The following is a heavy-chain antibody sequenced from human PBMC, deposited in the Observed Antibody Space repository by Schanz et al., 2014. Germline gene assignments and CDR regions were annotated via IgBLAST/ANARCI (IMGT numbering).Heavy chain of an antibody. CDR1: GGTFSSYT. CDR3: ARGRSFYAA. CDR2: IIPVLNIA. J-gene: IGHJ5*02. Sequence: QLQLVQSGAEVKKPGSSVKVSCKLSGGTFSSYTISWMRQAPGQGLEWMGKIIPVLNIATYAQRFQGRVSITTDTSTNTAYMELSSQTSEDASVHYCARGRSFYAAWGQGTLVTVSS. D-gene: IGHD2-2*01. V-gene: IGHV1-69*02.